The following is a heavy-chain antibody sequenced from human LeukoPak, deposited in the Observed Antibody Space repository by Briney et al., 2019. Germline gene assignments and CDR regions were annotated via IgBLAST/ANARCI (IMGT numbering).Heavy chain of an antibody. CDR1: GYSFTSYW. V-gene: IGHV5-51*01. J-gene: IGHJ4*02. CDR3: AKQPTSMVRGIIITDYYFDY. D-gene: IGHD3-10*01. CDR2: IYPNDSDT. Sequence: GESLKISCKGSGYSFTSYWIGWVRQMPGKGLEWMGIIYPNDSDTRYSPSFQGQVTISADKSISTAYLQWSSLKASDTAMYYCAKQPTSMVRGIIITDYYFDYWGQGTLVTVSS.